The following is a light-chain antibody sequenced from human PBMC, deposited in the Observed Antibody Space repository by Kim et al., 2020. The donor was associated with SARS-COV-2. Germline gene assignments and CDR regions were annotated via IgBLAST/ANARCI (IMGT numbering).Light chain of an antibody. CDR1: QSVSSSY. V-gene: IGKV3-20*01. Sequence: EIVLTQSPGTLSLSPGERATLSFRASQSVSSSYLAWYQQKPGQAPRLLIYGASSRATGIPDRFSGSGSGTDFTLTISRLEPEDFAVYYCQQYGSSPLWTFGQGTKVDIK. J-gene: IGKJ1*01. CDR3: QQYGSSPLWT. CDR2: GAS.